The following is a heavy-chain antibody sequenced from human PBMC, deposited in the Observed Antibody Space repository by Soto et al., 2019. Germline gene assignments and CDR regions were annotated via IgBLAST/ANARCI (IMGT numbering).Heavy chain of an antibody. CDR2: IDPSDSYT. D-gene: IGHD1-26*01. CDR1: GYIFTSYW. CDR3: ARGPIVGATKGYYYYYGMDV. Sequence: GESLKISCNGSGYIFTSYWISWVRQMPGKGLEWMGRIDPSDSYTNYSPSFQGHVTISADKSISTAYLQWSSLKASDTAMYYCARGPIVGATKGYYYYYGMDVWGQGTTVT. J-gene: IGHJ6*02. V-gene: IGHV5-10-1*01.